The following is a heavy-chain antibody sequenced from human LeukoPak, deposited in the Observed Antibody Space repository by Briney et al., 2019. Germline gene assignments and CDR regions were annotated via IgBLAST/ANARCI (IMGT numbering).Heavy chain of an antibody. CDR1: GYTFTSYD. CDR2: MNPNSGNT. CDR3: ARVGYTYGYDY. D-gene: IGHD5-18*01. J-gene: IGHJ4*02. Sequence: ASVKVSCKASGYTFTSYDINWVRQATGQGLEWMGWMNPNSGNTGYVQKFQGRVTMTRNTSITTAYMELSSLRSEDTAVYYCARVGYTYGYDYWGQGTLVTVSS. V-gene: IGHV1-8*01.